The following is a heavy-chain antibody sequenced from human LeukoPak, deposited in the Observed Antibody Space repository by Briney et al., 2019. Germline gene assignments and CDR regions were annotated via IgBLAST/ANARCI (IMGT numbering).Heavy chain of an antibody. Sequence: PGGSLRLSCAASGFTFNNYGMHCVRQAPGKGLEWVAFISEDGSNEKYADSVKGRFTIFRDKSKNTLYLQMNSLRVEDTAVYYCARELSGSYDYWGQGTLVTVSS. D-gene: IGHD1-26*01. CDR1: GFTFNNYG. CDR2: ISEDGSNE. CDR3: ARELSGSYDY. J-gene: IGHJ4*02. V-gene: IGHV3-30*03.